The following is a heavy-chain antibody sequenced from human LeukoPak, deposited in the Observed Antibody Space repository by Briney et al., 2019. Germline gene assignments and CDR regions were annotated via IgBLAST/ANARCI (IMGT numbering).Heavy chain of an antibody. Sequence: ASVKVSCKASGYTFTSYAMNWVRQAPGQGLEWMGWINTNTGNPTYAQGFTGRFVFSLDTSVSTAYLQISSLKAEDTAVYYCARGGRYFDWSSVADWFDPWGQGTLVTVSS. CDR2: INTNTGNP. J-gene: IGHJ5*02. D-gene: IGHD3-9*01. CDR1: GYTFTSYA. CDR3: ARGGRYFDWSSVADWFDP. V-gene: IGHV7-4-1*02.